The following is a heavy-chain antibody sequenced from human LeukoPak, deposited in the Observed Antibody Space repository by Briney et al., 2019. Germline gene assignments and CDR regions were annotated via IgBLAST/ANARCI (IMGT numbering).Heavy chain of an antibody. D-gene: IGHD5-12*01. Sequence: GGSLRLSCAASGFISSDYYMSWIRQAPGKGLEWISYITSSSTTYTNYAGSVKGRFTISRDNAKNSLYLQMNSLRSDDTAVYYCARHGSGSFFDYWGQGTLVTVSS. CDR3: ARHGSGSFFDY. CDR2: ITSSSTTYT. V-gene: IGHV3-11*03. J-gene: IGHJ4*02. CDR1: GFISSDYY.